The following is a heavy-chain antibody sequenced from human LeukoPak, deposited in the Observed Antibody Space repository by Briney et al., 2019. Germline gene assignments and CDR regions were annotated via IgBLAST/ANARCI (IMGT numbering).Heavy chain of an antibody. CDR3: AKDTFIVGATHGSSGMDV. Sequence: GGSLRLSCAASGFSFSSYAMHWVRQAPGKGLEWVAVISHDGSNKYYADSVKGRFTISRDNSKNTLFLQMNSPRAEDTAVYYCAKDTFIVGATHGSSGMDVWGQGTTVTVSS. J-gene: IGHJ6*02. CDR1: GFSFSSYA. D-gene: IGHD1-26*01. CDR2: ISHDGSNK. V-gene: IGHV3-30*18.